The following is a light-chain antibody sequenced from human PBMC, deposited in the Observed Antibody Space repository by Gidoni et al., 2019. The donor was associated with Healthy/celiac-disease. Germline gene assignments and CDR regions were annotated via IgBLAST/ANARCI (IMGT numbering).Light chain of an antibody. V-gene: IGLV2-14*01. CDR2: DVS. J-gene: IGLJ3*02. CDR1: SSDVGGYNY. CDR3: SSYTSSSTLWV. Sequence: SALTQPASVSGSPGQSITISCTGTSSDVGGYNYFSWYQQHPGKAPKLMIYDVSNRPSGVSNRFSGAKSGNTASLTISGLQAEDEADYYCSSYTSSSTLWVFGGGTKLTVL.